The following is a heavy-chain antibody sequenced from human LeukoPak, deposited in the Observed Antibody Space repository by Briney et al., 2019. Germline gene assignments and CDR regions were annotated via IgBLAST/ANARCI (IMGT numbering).Heavy chain of an antibody. Sequence: SETLSLSCTVSDGFITNYYWSWVRQPPGKGLEFIGYVHYSGTTNYNPSLRSRVTISIDTSKKHFFLKLNSVTAADTAVYYCATGYGDFRVEGRYFYSWGQGTLVTVSS. CDR2: VHYSGTT. J-gene: IGHJ4*02. V-gene: IGHV4-59*01. CDR3: ATGYGDFRVEGRYFYS. D-gene: IGHD4-17*01. CDR1: DGFITNYY.